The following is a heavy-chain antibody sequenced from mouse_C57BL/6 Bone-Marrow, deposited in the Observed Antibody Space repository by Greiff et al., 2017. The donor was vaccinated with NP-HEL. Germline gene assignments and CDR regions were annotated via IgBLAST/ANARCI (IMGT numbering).Heavy chain of an antibody. CDR2: IDPEDGDT. CDR1: GFNIKDYY. Sequence: VQLQQSGAELVRPGASVKLSCTASGFNIKDYYMHWVKQRPEQGLEWIGRIDPEDGDTEYAPKFQGKATMTADTSSNTAYLQRSSLTSEDTAVYYCTTTIYYDYVLFAYWGQGTLVTVSA. D-gene: IGHD2-4*01. J-gene: IGHJ3*01. V-gene: IGHV14-1*01. CDR3: TTTIYYDYVLFAY.